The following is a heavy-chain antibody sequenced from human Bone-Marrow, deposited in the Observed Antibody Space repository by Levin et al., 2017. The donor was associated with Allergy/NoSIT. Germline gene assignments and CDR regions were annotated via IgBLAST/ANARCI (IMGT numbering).Heavy chain of an antibody. CDR2: ISSSSSTI. J-gene: IGHJ6*03. CDR1: GFTFSSYS. V-gene: IGHV3-48*02. CDR3: ARDWGDYITGTGLGYDYYMDV. Sequence: GGSLRLSCAASGFTFSSYSMNWVRQAPGKGLEWVSYISSSSSTIYYADSVKGRFTISRDNAKNSLYLQMNSLRDEDTAVYYCARDWGDYITGTGLGYDYYMDVWGKGTTVTVSS. D-gene: IGHD1-20*01.